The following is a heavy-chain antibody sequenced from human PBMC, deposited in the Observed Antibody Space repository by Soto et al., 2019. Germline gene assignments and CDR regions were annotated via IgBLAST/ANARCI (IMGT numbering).Heavy chain of an antibody. J-gene: IGHJ4*02. CDR2: ISGSGGST. V-gene: IGHV3-23*01. Sequence: PGGSLRLSCAASGFTFSSYAMSWVRQAPGKGLEWVSAISGSGGSTYYADSVKGRFTISRDNSKNTLYLQMNSLRAEDTAVYYCAKPPTYYYDSSGYLAYWGQGTLVTVSS. CDR1: GFTFSSYA. CDR3: AKPPTYYYDSSGYLAY. D-gene: IGHD3-22*01.